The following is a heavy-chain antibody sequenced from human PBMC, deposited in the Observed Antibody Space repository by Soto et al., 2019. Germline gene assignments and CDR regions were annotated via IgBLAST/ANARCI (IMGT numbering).Heavy chain of an antibody. V-gene: IGHV5-51*01. CDR3: ARALTGTIHHHYFDH. Sequence: PGESLKISFRGSGYSFTDYLIGWVRHMPGKGLEWMGIIYPGDSDTRYSPSFQGQVTISADNSISAAYLQWSSLRASDTAMYYCARALTGTIHHHYFDHCGQGTLVTVSS. CDR1: GYSFTDYL. CDR2: IYPGDSDT. J-gene: IGHJ4*02. D-gene: IGHD1-7*01.